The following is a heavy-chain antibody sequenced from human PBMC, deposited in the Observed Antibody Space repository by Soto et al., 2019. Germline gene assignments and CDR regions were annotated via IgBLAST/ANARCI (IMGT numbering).Heavy chain of an antibody. J-gene: IGHJ6*02. CDR3: ARQELKIFGVDPYYYYGMDV. CDR1: GFTFSSYA. Sequence: PGGSLRLSCTASGFTFSSYAIHWVRQAPGKGLEWVAVISYDGSHKYYADAVKGRFTISRDKSISTAYLQWSSLKASGTAMYYCARQELKIFGVDPYYYYGMDVWGQGTTVTVS. D-gene: IGHD3-3*01. CDR2: ISYDGSHK. V-gene: IGHV3-30-3*01.